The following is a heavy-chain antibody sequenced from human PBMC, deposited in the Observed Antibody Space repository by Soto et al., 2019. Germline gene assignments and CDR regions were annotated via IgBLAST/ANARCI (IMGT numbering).Heavy chain of an antibody. CDR1: GYTFTSYG. CDR2: ISSYNGNT. J-gene: IGHJ3*02. CDR3: AREARITMIVVGDAFDI. V-gene: IGHV1-18*04. D-gene: IGHD3-22*01. Sequence: GASVKVSCKASGYTFTSYGISWVRQAPGQGLEWMGWISSYNGNTNYAQKVQGRVTMTTDKSTSTTYMELRSLRSDDTAVYYCAREARITMIVVGDAFDIWGQGTMVTVSS.